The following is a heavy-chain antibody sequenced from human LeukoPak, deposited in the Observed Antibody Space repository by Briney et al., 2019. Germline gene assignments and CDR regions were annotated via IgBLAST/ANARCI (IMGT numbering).Heavy chain of an antibody. CDR3: ARGVYDSSGYPSRLDY. Sequence: SETLSLTCTVSGGSISSGGYYWSWIRQHPGKGLEWIGYIYYSGSTYYNPSLKSRVTISVDTSKNQFSLKLSSVTAADTAVYYCARGVYDSSGYPSRLDYWGQGTLVSVSS. CDR1: GGSISSGGYY. V-gene: IGHV4-31*03. J-gene: IGHJ4*02. CDR2: IYYSGST. D-gene: IGHD3-22*01.